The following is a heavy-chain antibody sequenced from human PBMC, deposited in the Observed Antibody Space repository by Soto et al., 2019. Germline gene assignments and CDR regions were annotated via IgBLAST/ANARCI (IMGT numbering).Heavy chain of an antibody. CDR3: VSESVVRSPDPPDRYDA. CDR2: IYYSGST. J-gene: IGHJ5*02. Sequence: SEPLSLTFTVYGGSFSSVSYSWSWIRQPPGKGLEWIGYIYYSGSTNYNPSLKSRVTISVDTSKNQFSLKLSSVTAADTAVYYCVSESVVRSPDPPDRYDACGQRTHGTVSS. CDR1: GGSFSSVSYS. V-gene: IGHV4-61*01. D-gene: IGHD2-15*01.